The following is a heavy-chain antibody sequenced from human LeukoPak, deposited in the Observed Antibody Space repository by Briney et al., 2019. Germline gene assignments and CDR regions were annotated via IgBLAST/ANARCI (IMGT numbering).Heavy chain of an antibody. Sequence: ASVKVSCKASGYTFTSYYMHWVRQAPGQGLEWMGIINPSGGSTSYAQKFQGRVTMTRDTSTSTVYMELSSLRSEDTAVYYCARDRGYCSSTSCFYNWFDPWGQGTLVTVSS. CDR3: ARDRGYCSSTSCFYNWFDP. D-gene: IGHD2-2*01. J-gene: IGHJ5*02. V-gene: IGHV1-46*01. CDR2: INPSGGST. CDR1: GYTFTSYY.